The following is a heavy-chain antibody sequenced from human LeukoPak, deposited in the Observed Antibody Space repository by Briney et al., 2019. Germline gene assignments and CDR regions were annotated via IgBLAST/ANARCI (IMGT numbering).Heavy chain of an antibody. CDR3: ARGDGRDSSSWHFDY. Sequence: SETLSLTCTVSGGSISSGGYYWSWIRQHPGKGLEWIGYIYYSGSTYYNPSLKSRVTISVDTSKNQFSLKLRSVTAADTAVYYCARGDGRDSSSWHFDYWGQGTLVTVSS. CDR1: GGSISSGGYY. J-gene: IGHJ4*02. CDR2: IYYSGST. V-gene: IGHV4-31*03. D-gene: IGHD6-13*01.